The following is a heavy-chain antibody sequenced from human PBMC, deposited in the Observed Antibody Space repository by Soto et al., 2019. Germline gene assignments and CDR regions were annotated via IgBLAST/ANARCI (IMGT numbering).Heavy chain of an antibody. D-gene: IGHD2-8*02. Sequence: PSETLSLTCAVYGGSFSGYYLTWIRQPPGTGLEWIGEINHSGSTNYNPSLKSRVTISVDTSKNQFSLKLTSVTAADTAVYYCERDKITGLFDYWGQGTLVT. CDR1: GGSFSGYY. J-gene: IGHJ4*02. CDR2: INHSGST. CDR3: ERDKITGLFDY. V-gene: IGHV4-34*01.